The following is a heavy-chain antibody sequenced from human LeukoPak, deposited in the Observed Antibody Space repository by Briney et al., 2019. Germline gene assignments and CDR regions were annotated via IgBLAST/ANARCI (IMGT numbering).Heavy chain of an antibody. CDR1: GFIFNNYA. CDR2: ISWNSGSI. V-gene: IGHV3-9*01. D-gene: IGHD6-19*01. CDR3: AKDNRRHYTSGPNPDSLH. Sequence: GGSLRLSCAGSGFIFNNYAMHWVRQPPGKGLEWVSGISWNSGSIDYADSVKGRFTNSRDNAKNSLYLQMNSLRVEDTAFYYCAKDNRRHYTSGPNPDSLHWGQGALVTVSS. J-gene: IGHJ4*02.